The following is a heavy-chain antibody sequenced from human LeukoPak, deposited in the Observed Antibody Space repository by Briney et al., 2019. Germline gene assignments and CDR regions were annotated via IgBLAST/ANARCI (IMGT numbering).Heavy chain of an antibody. J-gene: IGHJ5*02. CDR2: INPSGDST. D-gene: IGHD6-13*01. CDR3: AKLAASETGEGS. Sequence: VASVKVSCKASGYTFTSNHIHCVRQAPGQGLEWVGVINPSGDSTSYAQKFQGRVTMTRDTSTSTVYMELSSLRSEDTAIYYCAKLAASETGEGSWGQGTLVTVSS. V-gene: IGHV1-46*01. CDR1: GYTFTSNH.